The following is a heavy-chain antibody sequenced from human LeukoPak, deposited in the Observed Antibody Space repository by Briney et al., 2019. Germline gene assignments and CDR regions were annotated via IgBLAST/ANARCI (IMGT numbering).Heavy chain of an antibody. J-gene: IGHJ4*02. V-gene: IGHV4-30-2*01. CDR1: GGSISSGGYY. CDR2: IYHSGST. CDR3: ARHRHGSYWEVDS. Sequence: PSQTLSLTCTVSGGSISSGGYYWSWIRQPPGKGLEWIGYIYHSGSTYYNPSLKSRVTISVDRSKNQFSLKLSSVTAADTAVYYCARHRHGSYWEVDSWGQGSLVTVSS. D-gene: IGHD1-26*01.